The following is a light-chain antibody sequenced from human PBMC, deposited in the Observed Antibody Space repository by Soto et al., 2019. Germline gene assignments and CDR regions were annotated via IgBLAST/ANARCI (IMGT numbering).Light chain of an antibody. CDR3: QQYGSSPRIT. V-gene: IGKV3-20*01. CDR1: QSFSGTY. Sequence: EIVLTQSPGTLSLSPGVRATLSCRASQSFSGTYLAWYQQKPGQAPRLLIYAASTRATGIPDRFSGSGSGTDFTLTISRLEPEDFAVYYCQQYGSSPRITFGQGTRLEIK. J-gene: IGKJ5*01. CDR2: AAS.